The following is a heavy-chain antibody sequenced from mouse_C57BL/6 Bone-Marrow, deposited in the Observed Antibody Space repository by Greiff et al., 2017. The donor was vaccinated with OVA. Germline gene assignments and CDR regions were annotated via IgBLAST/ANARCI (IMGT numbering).Heavy chain of an antibody. V-gene: IGHV1-61*01. J-gene: IGHJ4*01. CDR3: ARGRYAMDY. Sequence: QVQLQQPGAELVRPGSSVKLSCKASGYTFTSYWMDWVKQRPGQGLEWIGNIYPSDSETPYNQKFKDKATLTVDKSSSTAYMQLSSLTSEDSAVYYCARGRYAMDYWGQGTSVTVSS. CDR1: GYTFTSYW. CDR2: IYPSDSET.